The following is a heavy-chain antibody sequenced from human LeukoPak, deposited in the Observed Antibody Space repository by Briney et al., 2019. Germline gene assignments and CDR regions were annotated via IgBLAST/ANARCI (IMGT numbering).Heavy chain of an antibody. D-gene: IGHD3-22*01. V-gene: IGHV4-38-2*02. CDR3: GRVVVVVVITSQNYYYYYMDV. CDR2: IYHSGST. Sequence: SETLSLTCTVSGYSISSGYFWGWIRQPPGKGLECIGTIYHSGSTYYNPSLKSRVTISVDTSKNQFSLKLNSVTAADTAVYYCGRVVVVVVITSQNYYYYYMDVWGKGTTVTVSS. J-gene: IGHJ6*03. CDR1: GYSISSGYF.